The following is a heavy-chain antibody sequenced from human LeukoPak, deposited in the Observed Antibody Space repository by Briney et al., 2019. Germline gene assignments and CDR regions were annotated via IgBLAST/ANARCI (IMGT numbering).Heavy chain of an antibody. Sequence: IPSQTLSLTCTVSGGSISSGDYSWSWIRQPPGKGLEWIGYIYYSGSTYCNPSLKSRVTISVDTSKNQFSLKLSSVTAADTAVYYCARDIYDSSGLDYWGQGTLVTVSS. CDR2: IYYSGST. CDR1: GGSISSGDYS. CDR3: ARDIYDSSGLDY. J-gene: IGHJ4*02. V-gene: IGHV4-30-4*01. D-gene: IGHD3-22*01.